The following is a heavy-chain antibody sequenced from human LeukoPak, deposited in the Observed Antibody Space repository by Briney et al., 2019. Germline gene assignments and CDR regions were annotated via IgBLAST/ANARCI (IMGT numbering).Heavy chain of an antibody. V-gene: IGHV3-48*04. J-gene: IGHJ4*02. Sequence: TGGSLRLSCAVSGFTFSSYWMSWVRQAPGKGLEWVSYISDSGSAPYYADSVKGRFTISRDNAKNSVYLQMNSLRAEDTAVYYCARDLYSGSSPFDYWGQGTPVTVSS. D-gene: IGHD1-26*01. CDR2: ISDSGSAP. CDR1: GFTFSSYW. CDR3: ARDLYSGSSPFDY.